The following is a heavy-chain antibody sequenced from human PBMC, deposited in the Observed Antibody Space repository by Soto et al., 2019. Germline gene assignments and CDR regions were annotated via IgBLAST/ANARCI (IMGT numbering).Heavy chain of an antibody. CDR3: ARDLWGYCGTDCYPLDV. V-gene: IGHV4-59*01. CDR1: GGSISRYY. Sequence: SETLSLTSILSGGSISRYYWRWIRQPPGKGLEWIGYIYYSGSTNYNPSLKSRVTISVDTSKNQFSLKLSSVTAADTAVYYCARDLWGYCGTDCYPLDVWGQGTTVT. CDR2: IYYSGST. D-gene: IGHD2-21*02. J-gene: IGHJ6*02.